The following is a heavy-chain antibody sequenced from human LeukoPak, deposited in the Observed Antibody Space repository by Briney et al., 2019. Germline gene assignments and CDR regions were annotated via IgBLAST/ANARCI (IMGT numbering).Heavy chain of an antibody. CDR3: ARAYGSGYYYYYMDV. V-gene: IGHV1-2*02. Sequence: ASVKVSCKASGYTFTGYYMHWVRQAPGQGLEWMGWINPSSGGTNYAQKFQGRVTMTRNTSISTAYMELSSLRSEDTAVYYCARAYGSGYYYYYMDVWGKGTTVTISS. CDR1: GYTFTGYY. CDR2: INPSSGGT. J-gene: IGHJ6*03. D-gene: IGHD3-10*01.